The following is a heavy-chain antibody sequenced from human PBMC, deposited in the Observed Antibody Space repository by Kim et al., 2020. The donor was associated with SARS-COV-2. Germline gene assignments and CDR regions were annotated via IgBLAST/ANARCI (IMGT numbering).Heavy chain of an antibody. Sequence: ASVKVSCKASGYTFTSYYMHWVRQAPGQGLEWMGIINPSGGSTSYAQKFQGRVTMTRDTSTSTVYMELSSLRSEDTAVYYCARDREMATIGPYYYYYGMDVWGQGTTVTVSS. J-gene: IGHJ6*02. CDR1: GYTFTSYY. CDR2: INPSGGST. V-gene: IGHV1-46*01. D-gene: IGHD5-12*01. CDR3: ARDREMATIGPYYYYYGMDV.